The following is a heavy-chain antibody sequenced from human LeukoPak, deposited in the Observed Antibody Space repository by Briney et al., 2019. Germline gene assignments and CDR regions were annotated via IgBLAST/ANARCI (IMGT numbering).Heavy chain of an antibody. J-gene: IGHJ4*02. V-gene: IGHV6-1*01. CDR1: GDSVSSNNGA. CDR3: ARDLGTSGWYTFDF. D-gene: IGHD6-19*01. CDR2: TYYRSKWYN. Sequence: SQTLSVTFAISGDSVSSNNGAWNWIRPSPSRGLEWLGRTYYRSKWYNDYAEFIQGRITINPDTSKNQFSLQLNSVTPEDTAVYYCARDLGTSGWYTFDFWGQGTLVTVSS.